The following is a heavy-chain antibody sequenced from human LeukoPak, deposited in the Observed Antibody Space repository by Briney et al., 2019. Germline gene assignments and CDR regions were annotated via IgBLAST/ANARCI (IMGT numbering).Heavy chain of an antibody. D-gene: IGHD1-14*01. V-gene: IGHV3-15*01. J-gene: IGHJ6*02. CDR1: GFTFSNAW. Sequence: PGGSLRLSCAASGFTFSNAWMSWVRQAPGKGLEWVGRIKSKTDGGTTDYAAPVKGRFTISRDDSKNTLYLQMNGLKTEDTAVYYCTTDRRRTTLRANYYYYYGMDVWGQGTTVTVSS. CDR3: TTDRRRTTLRANYYYYYGMDV. CDR2: IKSKTDGGTT.